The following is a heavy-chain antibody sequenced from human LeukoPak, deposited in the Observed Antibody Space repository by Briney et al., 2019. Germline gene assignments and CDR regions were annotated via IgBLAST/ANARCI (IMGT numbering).Heavy chain of an antibody. Sequence: PSETLSLTCTVSGGSISSYYWSWIRQPPGKGLEWIGYIYYSGSTNYNPSLKSRVTISVDTSKNQFSLKLSSVTAADTAVYYCARARQYCSTTSCYTGFDPWGQGTLVTVSS. J-gene: IGHJ5*02. CDR2: IYYSGST. CDR3: ARARQYCSTTSCYTGFDP. CDR1: GGSISSYY. D-gene: IGHD2-2*02. V-gene: IGHV4-59*01.